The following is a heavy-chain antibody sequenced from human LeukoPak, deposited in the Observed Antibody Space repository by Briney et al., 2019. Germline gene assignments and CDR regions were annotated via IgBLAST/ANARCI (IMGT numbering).Heavy chain of an antibody. Sequence: PGGSLRLSCAASGFTFSSYAMSWVRQAPGKGLEWVSAISGSGGSTYYADSVKGRFTISRDNSKNTLYLQMNSLRAEDTAVYYCAKEGAITMIVVVSPYAFDIWGQGTMVTVSS. CDR2: ISGSGGST. D-gene: IGHD3-22*01. CDR1: GFTFSSYA. CDR3: AKEGAITMIVVVSPYAFDI. V-gene: IGHV3-23*01. J-gene: IGHJ3*02.